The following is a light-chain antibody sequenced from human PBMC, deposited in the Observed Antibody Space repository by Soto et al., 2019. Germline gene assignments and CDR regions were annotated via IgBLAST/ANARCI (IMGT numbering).Light chain of an antibody. CDR2: AAS. J-gene: IGKJ2*01. CDR1: QSISSY. CDR3: QQSYSTPRT. V-gene: IGKV1-39*01. Sequence: DIQMTQSPSSLSASVGDRVTITCRASQSISSYLNWYQQKPGKAPKPLIYAASSLQSGVPSRFSGSGSGTDFTLTISSLQPEDFATYYGQQSYSTPRTFGQGTKLEIK.